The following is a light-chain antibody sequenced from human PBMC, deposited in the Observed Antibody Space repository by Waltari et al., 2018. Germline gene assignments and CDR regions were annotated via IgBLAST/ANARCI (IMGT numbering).Light chain of an antibody. CDR1: QGISTS. J-gene: IGKJ4*01. CDR2: AAS. Sequence: RAMQGISTSLAWDQPQPGKAPKLLLYAASRLESGVPSRFSGSGSCTDYTLTISSLQPEDFATYYCQQYYSTPLTFGGGTKVEIK. CDR3: QQYYSTPLT. V-gene: IGKV1-NL1*01.